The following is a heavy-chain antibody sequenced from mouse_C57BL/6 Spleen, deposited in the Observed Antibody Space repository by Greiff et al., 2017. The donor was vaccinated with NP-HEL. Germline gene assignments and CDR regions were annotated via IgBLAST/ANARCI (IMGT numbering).Heavy chain of an antibody. V-gene: IGHV1-53*01. CDR1: GYTFTSYW. J-gene: IGHJ3*01. CDR2: IYPTHGGT. Sequence: QVQLKQPGAELVKPGASVKLSCKASGYTFTSYWIPWVKPRPGQGLEWVGNIYPTHGGTNSNEKCKSKATLTVDKSSSTEYMQLSSLTSEDSAVYYCARGDYYGSSFAWFAYWGQGTLVTVSA. D-gene: IGHD1-1*01. CDR3: ARGDYYGSSFAWFAY.